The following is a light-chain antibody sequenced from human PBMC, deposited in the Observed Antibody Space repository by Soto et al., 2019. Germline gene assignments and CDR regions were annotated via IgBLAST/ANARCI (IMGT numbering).Light chain of an antibody. Sequence: QSVLTQPASVSGSPGQSITISCTGTSSDVGGYNYVCWHQQHPGKAPKLIIYDVINRPSGVSNRFSASKSGNTASLTISGLQAEGEADYFCSSYVSGNTVVFGGGTQLTVL. CDR3: SSYVSGNTVV. V-gene: IGLV2-14*03. J-gene: IGLJ3*02. CDR1: SSDVGGYNY. CDR2: DVI.